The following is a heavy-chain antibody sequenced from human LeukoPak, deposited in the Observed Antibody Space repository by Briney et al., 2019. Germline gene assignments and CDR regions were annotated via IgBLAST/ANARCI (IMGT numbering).Heavy chain of an antibody. CDR2: ISSSGSTI. CDR1: GFTFSSYE. CDR3: ARGGYYDILTGRYYYYYYMDV. V-gene: IGHV3-48*03. D-gene: IGHD3-9*01. Sequence: GGSLRLSCAASGFTFSSYEMNWVRQAPGKGLEWVSYISSSGSTIYYADSVKGRFTISRDNAKNTLYLQMNSLRAEDTAVYYCARGGYYDILTGRYYYYYYMDVWGKGTTVTVSS. J-gene: IGHJ6*03.